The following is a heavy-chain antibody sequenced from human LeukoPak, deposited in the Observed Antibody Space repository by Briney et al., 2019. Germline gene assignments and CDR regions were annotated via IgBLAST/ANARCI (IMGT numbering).Heavy chain of an antibody. D-gene: IGHD2-15*01. J-gene: IGHJ4*02. Sequence: GGSLRLSCAASGFSFSNYGMHWVRQAPGKGLEWVAVISYDGSNKYYADSVKGRFTISRDNSKNTLYLQMNSLRVEDTAVYYCAREAEGGGNFDYWGQGTLVTVSS. CDR1: GFSFSNYG. V-gene: IGHV3-30*03. CDR3: AREAEGGGNFDY. CDR2: ISYDGSNK.